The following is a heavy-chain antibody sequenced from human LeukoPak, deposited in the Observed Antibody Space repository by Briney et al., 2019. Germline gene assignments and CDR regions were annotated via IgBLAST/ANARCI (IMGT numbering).Heavy chain of an antibody. CDR3: AKDLPIEMATTQFDY. J-gene: IGHJ4*02. CDR2: ISGSGGST. D-gene: IGHD5-24*01. CDR1: GFTFSSYA. V-gene: IGHV3-23*01. Sequence: WGSLRLSCAASGFTFSSYAMSWVRQAPGKGLEWVSAISGSGGSTYYADSVKGRFTISRDNSKNTLYLQMNSLRAEDTAVYYCAKDLPIEMATTQFDYWGQGTLVTVSS.